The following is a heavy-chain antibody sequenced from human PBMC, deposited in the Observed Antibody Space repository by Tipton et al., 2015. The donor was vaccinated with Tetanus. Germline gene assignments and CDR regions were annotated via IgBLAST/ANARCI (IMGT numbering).Heavy chain of an antibody. Sequence: SLRLFCAASGFTFSDYYMSWIRQAPGKGLEWVSYISSSGSTIYYADSVKGRFTISRDNAKNSLYLQMNSLRAEDTAVYYCARDLVVRDYYFDSWGQGTLVTVSS. V-gene: IGHV3-11*01. J-gene: IGHJ4*02. D-gene: IGHD3-22*01. CDR1: GFTFSDYY. CDR3: ARDLVVRDYYFDS. CDR2: ISSSGSTI.